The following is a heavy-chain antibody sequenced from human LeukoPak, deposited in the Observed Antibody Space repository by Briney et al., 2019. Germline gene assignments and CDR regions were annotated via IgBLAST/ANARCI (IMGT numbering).Heavy chain of an antibody. CDR1: GGSISSYY. CDR3: ARVYSRHFDY. D-gene: IGHD1-14*01. V-gene: IGHV4-59*01. CDR2: IYYSGST. J-gene: IGHJ4*02. Sequence: SETLSLTCTVSGGSISSYYWSWLWQPPGKGLEWIGYIYYSGSTNYNPSLKSRVTISVDTSKNQFSLKLTSVTAADTAVYYCARVYSRHFDYWGQGTLVTVSS.